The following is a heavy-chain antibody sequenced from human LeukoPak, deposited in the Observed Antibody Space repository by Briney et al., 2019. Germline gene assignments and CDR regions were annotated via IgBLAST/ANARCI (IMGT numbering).Heavy chain of an antibody. CDR1: GFTFSGSA. V-gene: IGHV3-73*01. J-gene: IGHJ4*02. Sequence: GGSLRLPCAASGFTFSGSAMHWVRQASGKGLEWVGRIRSKANSYATAYAASVKGRFTISRDDSKNTAYLQMNSLKTEDTAVYYCTRHPDYDFWSGYSAIDCWGQGTLVTVSS. CDR3: TRHPDYDFWSGYSAIDC. D-gene: IGHD3-3*01. CDR2: IRSKANSYAT.